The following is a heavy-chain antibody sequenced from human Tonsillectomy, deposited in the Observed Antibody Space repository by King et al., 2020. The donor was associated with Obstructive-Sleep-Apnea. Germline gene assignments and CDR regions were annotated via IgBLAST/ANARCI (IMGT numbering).Heavy chain of an antibody. D-gene: IGHD2-21*02. CDR1: GFTFSSYS. Sequence: VQLVESGGGLVKPGGSLRLSCAASGFTFSSYSMNWVRQAPGKGLEWVSSISSSSSYIYYADSVKGRFTISRDNAKNSLYLQMNSLRAEDTAVYYCARAMTYCGGDCYSGGWFDPWGQGTLVTVSS. CDR2: ISSSSSYI. CDR3: ARAMTYCGGDCYSGGWFDP. J-gene: IGHJ5*02. V-gene: IGHV3-21*01.